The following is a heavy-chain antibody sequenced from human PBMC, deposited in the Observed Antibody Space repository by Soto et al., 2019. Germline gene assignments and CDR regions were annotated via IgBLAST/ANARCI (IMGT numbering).Heavy chain of an antibody. Sequence: GGSLRLSCAASGFTFGNYWMHWVRQAPGKGLEWVSRMNSDGSTTNYADSVKGRFTVSRDNAKNTLYLQMNSLRAEDTAVYYCATAEVDYWGPRTLVTVSS. CDR2: MNSDGSTT. CDR3: ATAEVDY. V-gene: IGHV3-74*01. J-gene: IGHJ4*02. CDR1: GFTFGNYW.